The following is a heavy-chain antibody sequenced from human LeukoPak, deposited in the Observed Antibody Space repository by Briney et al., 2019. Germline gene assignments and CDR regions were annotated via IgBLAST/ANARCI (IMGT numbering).Heavy chain of an antibody. D-gene: IGHD2-21*01. V-gene: IGHV4-4*09. J-gene: IGHJ4*02. CDR3: ATSNDAKIAPFDH. Sequence: PSETLSLTCTISGVSMSAYQWSWVRQSPEKGLEWIGCINTKGETSYNPSLKSRVTTSVDTSKSQFSLRLTSVTAADTAVYYCATSNDAKIAPFDHWGQGAPVTVSS. CDR2: INTKGET. CDR1: GVSMSAYQ.